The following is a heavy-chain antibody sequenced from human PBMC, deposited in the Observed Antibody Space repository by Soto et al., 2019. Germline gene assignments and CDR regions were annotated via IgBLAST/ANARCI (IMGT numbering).Heavy chain of an antibody. J-gene: IGHJ6*02. CDR2: INPNSGGT. D-gene: IGHD3-9*01. V-gene: IGHV1-2*04. CDR1: GYTFTGYY. CDR3: ARATKQGGYDILTAYGMDV. Sequence: SVKVPCKASGYTFTGYYMHWMRQAPGQGLEWMGWINPNSGGTNYAQKFQGWVTMTRDTSISTAYMELSRLGSDDTAVYYCARATKQGGYDILTAYGMDVWGQGTTVTVSS.